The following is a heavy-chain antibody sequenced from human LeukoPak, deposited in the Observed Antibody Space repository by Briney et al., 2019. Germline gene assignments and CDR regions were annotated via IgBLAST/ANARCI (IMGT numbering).Heavy chain of an antibody. CDR1: GFTFSSYG. CDR3: AKPSGSGVDY. V-gene: IGHV3-30*02. CDR2: TRYDGSNK. Sequence: HPGGSLRLSCAASGFTFSSYGMHWVRQAPGKGLEWVAFTRYDGSNKYYADSVKGRFTITRDNSKNTLYLQMNSLRLDDMGVYYCAKPSGSGVDYWGRGTRVTVSS. D-gene: IGHD1-26*01. J-gene: IGHJ4*02.